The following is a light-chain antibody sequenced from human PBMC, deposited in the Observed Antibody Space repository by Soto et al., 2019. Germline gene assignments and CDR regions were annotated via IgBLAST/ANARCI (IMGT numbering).Light chain of an antibody. CDR3: QQYDDWPIT. CDR1: QNISNY. J-gene: IGKJ5*01. CDR2: DGS. V-gene: IGKV3-15*01. Sequence: IVLTQSPATLSLSPGKRATLSCRASQNISNYLIWYQQKPGQAPRLLIYDGSTRALGIPARFSGSESGTEFTLTISSLQSEDFAVYFCQQYDDWPITFGQGTRLEIK.